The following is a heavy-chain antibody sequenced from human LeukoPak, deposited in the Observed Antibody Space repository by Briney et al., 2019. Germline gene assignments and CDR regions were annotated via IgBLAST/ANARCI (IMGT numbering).Heavy chain of an antibody. V-gene: IGHV3-53*01. CDR1: GFPLSSNY. D-gene: IGHD3-3*01. Sequence: GSLKLSFATSGFPLSSNYISLVRPAPGKGPGWVPVIYSGGSTYYADSVKGRFTISRDNSKNTLYLQMNSLRAEDTAVYYCAREGDDDFWSGYYPYWGQGTLVTVSS. J-gene: IGHJ4*02. CDR3: AREGDDDFWSGYYPY. CDR2: IYSGGST.